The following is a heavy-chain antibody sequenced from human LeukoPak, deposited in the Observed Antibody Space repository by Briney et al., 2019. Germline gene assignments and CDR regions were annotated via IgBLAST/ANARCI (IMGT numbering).Heavy chain of an antibody. D-gene: IGHD3-3*01. CDR3: AKDHRVWSGYLDY. CDR2: ISGGGGST. Sequence: GGSLRLSCAASGFTFSSYAMSWVRQAPGKGLEWVSAISGGGGSTYYADSVKGRFTISRDNSKNTLYLLMNSLRTEDTAVYYCAKDHRVWSGYLDYWGQGTLVTVSS. J-gene: IGHJ4*02. CDR1: GFTFSSYA. V-gene: IGHV3-23*01.